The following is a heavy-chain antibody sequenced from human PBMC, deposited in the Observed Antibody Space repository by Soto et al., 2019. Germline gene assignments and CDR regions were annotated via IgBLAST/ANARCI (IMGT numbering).Heavy chain of an antibody. D-gene: IGHD6-19*01. CDR3: ARVREAVAYDAFDI. CDR2: ISSSSSYI. Sequence: GGSLILSCASSGFTFSSYLMHLVRQAPGKGLEWVSSISSSSSYIYYADSVKGRFTISRDNAKNSLYLQMNSPRAEDTAVYYCARVREAVAYDAFDIWGQGTMVTVSS. J-gene: IGHJ3*02. CDR1: GFTFSSYL. V-gene: IGHV3-21*01.